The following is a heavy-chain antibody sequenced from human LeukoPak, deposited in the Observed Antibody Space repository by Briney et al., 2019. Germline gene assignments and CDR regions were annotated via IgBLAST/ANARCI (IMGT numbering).Heavy chain of an antibody. J-gene: IGHJ4*02. Sequence: SETLSLTCAVCGGSFSGYYWGWIRQPPGKGLEWIGEINHSGSTNYNPSLKSRVTISVDTSKNQFSLKLSSVTAADTAVYYCAREPDYDFWSGSFDYWGQGTLVTVSS. D-gene: IGHD3-3*01. CDR1: GGSFSGYY. CDR2: INHSGST. V-gene: IGHV4-34*01. CDR3: AREPDYDFWSGSFDY.